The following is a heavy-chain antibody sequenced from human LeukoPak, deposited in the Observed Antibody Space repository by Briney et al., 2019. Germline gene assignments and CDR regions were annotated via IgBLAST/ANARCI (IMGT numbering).Heavy chain of an antibody. V-gene: IGHV1-2*06. CDR3: ARVSVMLSWLPKGYWFDP. CDR1: GYTFTGYY. CDR2: INPNSGGT. D-gene: IGHD6-13*01. Sequence: ASVNVSCKASGYTFTGYYMHRVRQAPGQGLEWMGRINPNSGGTNYAQKFQGRVTMTRDTSISTAYMELSRLRSDDTAVYYCARVSVMLSWLPKGYWFDPWGQGTLVTVSS. J-gene: IGHJ5*02.